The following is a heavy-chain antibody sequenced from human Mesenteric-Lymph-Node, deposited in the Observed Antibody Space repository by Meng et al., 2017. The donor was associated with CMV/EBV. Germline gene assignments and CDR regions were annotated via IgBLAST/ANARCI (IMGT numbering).Heavy chain of an antibody. D-gene: IGHD5-12*01. V-gene: IGHV3-23*03. J-gene: IGHJ4*02. Sequence: GGSLRLSCAASGLTFSSYPMSWVRQAPGKGLEWVSIIYSDSSITYYADSVKGRFIISRDNSKNTLDLQMNSLRAEDTAVYYCAKDLRGYSNDYWGQGTLVTVSS. CDR3: AKDLRGYSNDY. CDR2: IYSDSSIT. CDR1: GLTFSSYP.